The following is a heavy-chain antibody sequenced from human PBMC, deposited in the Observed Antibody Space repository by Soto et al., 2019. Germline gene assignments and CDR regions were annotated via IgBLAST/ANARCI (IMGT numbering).Heavy chain of an antibody. V-gene: IGHV1-69*02. CDR1: GGTFSSYT. D-gene: IGHD3-22*01. CDR3: ARAYYDSSGYYRDAFDI. Sequence: QVQLVQSGAEVKKPGSSVKVSCKASGGTFSSYTISWVRQAPGQGLEWMGRIIPILGIANYAQKFQGRVTITADKSTSTAYMELSSLRSEDTAVYYCARAYYDSSGYYRDAFDIWGQGTMVTVSS. CDR2: IIPILGIA. J-gene: IGHJ3*02.